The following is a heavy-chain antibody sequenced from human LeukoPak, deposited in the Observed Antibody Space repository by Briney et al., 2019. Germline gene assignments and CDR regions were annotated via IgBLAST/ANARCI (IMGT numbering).Heavy chain of an antibody. CDR2: IIPILGIA. V-gene: IGHV1-69*04. D-gene: IGHD6-13*01. CDR1: GYTFTGYY. CDR3: GRDRTPGIAAAGTKGQDAFNI. Sequence: SVKVSCKASGYTFTGYYMHWVRQAPGQGLEWMGRIIPILGIANYAQKFQGRVTITAGKSTSTAYMELSSLRSEDTAVYYCGRDRTPGIAAAGTKGQDAFNIWGQGTMVTVSS. J-gene: IGHJ3*02.